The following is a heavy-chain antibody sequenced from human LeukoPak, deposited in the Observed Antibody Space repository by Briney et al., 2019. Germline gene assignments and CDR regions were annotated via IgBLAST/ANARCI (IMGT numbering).Heavy chain of an antibody. CDR3: ARGIGYGDYADFDY. J-gene: IGHJ4*02. Sequence: ASVKVSCKASGYTFTGYYMHWVRQAPGQGLEWMGWINPNSGGTNYAQKFQGRVTMTRVTSISTAYMELSRLRSDDTAVYYCARGIGYGDYADFDYWGQGTLVTVSS. CDR2: INPNSGGT. CDR1: GYTFTGYY. V-gene: IGHV1-2*02. D-gene: IGHD4-17*01.